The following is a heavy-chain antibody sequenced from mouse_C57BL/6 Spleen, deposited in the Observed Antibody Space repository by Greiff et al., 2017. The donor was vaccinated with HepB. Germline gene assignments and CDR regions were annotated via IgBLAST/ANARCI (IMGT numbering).Heavy chain of an antibody. D-gene: IGHD1-1*01. CDR3: ARRGDYYGSSWYFDV. CDR1: EYEFPSHD. J-gene: IGHJ1*03. Sequence: EVKLVESGGGLVQPGESLKLSCESNEYEFPSHDMSWVRKTPEKRLELVAAINSDGGSTYYPDTMERRFIISRDNTKKTLYLQLSSLRSEDTALYYCARRGDYYGSSWYFDVWGTGTTVTVSS. CDR2: INSDGGST. V-gene: IGHV5-2*01.